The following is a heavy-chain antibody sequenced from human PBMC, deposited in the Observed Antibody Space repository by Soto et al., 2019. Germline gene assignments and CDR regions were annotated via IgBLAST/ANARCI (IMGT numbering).Heavy chain of an antibody. CDR3: ARAPSPLLNYYDSSGYLFP. V-gene: IGHV3-11*01. CDR1: GFTFSDYY. D-gene: IGHD3-22*01. CDR2: ISSSGSTI. J-gene: IGHJ5*02. Sequence: GGSLRLSCAASGFTFSDYYMSWIRPAPGEGLEWVSYISSSGSTIYYADSVKGRFTISRDNAKNSLYLQMNSLRAEDTAVYYCARAPSPLLNYYDSSGYLFPWGQGTLVTVSS.